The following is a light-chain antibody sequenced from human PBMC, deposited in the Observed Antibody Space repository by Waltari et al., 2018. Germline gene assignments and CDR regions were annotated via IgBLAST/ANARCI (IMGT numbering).Light chain of an antibody. CDR1: QSGSSG. J-gene: IGKJ1*01. Sequence: IVMTQSPAPLSVSPGERATRSCRASQSGSSGVAWYQQKPGQVPRLLIYHASTRATGVPTRFSGSGSGTEFTLTISSLQSEDFAVYYCQQYYSTSWTFGQGTKVEIK. CDR2: HAS. V-gene: IGKV3-15*01. CDR3: QQYYSTSWT.